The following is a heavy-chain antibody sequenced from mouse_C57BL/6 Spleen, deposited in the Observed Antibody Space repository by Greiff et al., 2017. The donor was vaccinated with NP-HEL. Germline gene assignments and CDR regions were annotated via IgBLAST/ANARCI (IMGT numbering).Heavy chain of an antibody. CDR2: INPSSGYT. J-gene: IGHJ3*01. V-gene: IGHV1-4*01. Sequence: QVQLQRSGAELARPGASVKMSCKASGYTFTSYTMHWVKQRPGQGLEWIGYINPSSGYTKYNQKFKDKATLTADKSSSTAYMQLSSLTSEDSAVYYCAREGPYRGFAYWGQGTLVTVSA. CDR1: GYTFTSYT. D-gene: IGHD2-10*01. CDR3: AREGPYRGFAY.